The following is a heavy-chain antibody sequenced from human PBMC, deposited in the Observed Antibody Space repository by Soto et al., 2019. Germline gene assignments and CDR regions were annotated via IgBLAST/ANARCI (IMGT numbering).Heavy chain of an antibody. CDR2: IFPSDSDT. CDR1: GYSFDRYW. CDR3: ARHTYYNGNLAPDY. D-gene: IGHD3-10*01. Sequence: PVESLKISCEVYGYSFDRYWIVWVLQMPGKGLECMAIIFPSDSDTRYSPSLQGQVTMSADKSISTAYLQWSTLKASDTAIYYCARHTYYNGNLAPDYWGQGTMVTVSS. J-gene: IGHJ4*02. V-gene: IGHV5-51*01.